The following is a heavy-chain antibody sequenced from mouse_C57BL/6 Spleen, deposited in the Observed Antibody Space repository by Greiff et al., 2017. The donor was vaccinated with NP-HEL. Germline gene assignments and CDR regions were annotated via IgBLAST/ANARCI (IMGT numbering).Heavy chain of an antibody. V-gene: IGHV5-9-1*02. CDR2: ISSGGDYI. J-gene: IGHJ3*01. Sequence: DVMLVESGEGLVKPGGSLKLSCAASGFTFSSYAMSWVRQTPEKRLEWVAYISSGGDYIYYADTVKGRFTISRDNARNTLYLQMSSLKSEDTAMYYCTRDRDYAWFAYWGQGTLVTVSA. D-gene: IGHD2-4*01. CDR3: TRDRDYAWFAY. CDR1: GFTFSSYA.